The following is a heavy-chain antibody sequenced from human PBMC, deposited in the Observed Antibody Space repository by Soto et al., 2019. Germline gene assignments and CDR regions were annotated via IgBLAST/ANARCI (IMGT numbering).Heavy chain of an antibody. CDR3: AKGIAARLDYYMDV. V-gene: IGHV3-9*01. CDR1: GFTFDDYA. J-gene: IGHJ6*03. CDR2: ISWNSNNI. Sequence: GGSLRLSCAASGFTFDDYAMQWVRQGPGKGLEWVSGISWNSNNIAYADSVKGRFTISRDNAKNSLYLQMDSLRAEDTALYYCAKGIAARLDYYMDVWGKGTTVTVSS. D-gene: IGHD6-6*01.